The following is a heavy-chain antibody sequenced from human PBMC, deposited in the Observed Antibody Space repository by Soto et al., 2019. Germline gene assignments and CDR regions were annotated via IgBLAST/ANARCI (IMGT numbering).Heavy chain of an antibody. CDR2: ISSSSTYI. Sequence: VSLRLSCAASGFPFNSYSMNWVRQAPGKGLEWVSSISSSSTYIYYVGSVRGRFTISRDNAKNSLYLQMNSLRAEDTAIYYCARDLDGDALDVWGQGTTVTV. CDR3: ARDLDGDALDV. V-gene: IGHV3-21*01. J-gene: IGHJ6*02. CDR1: GFPFNSYS. D-gene: IGHD7-27*01.